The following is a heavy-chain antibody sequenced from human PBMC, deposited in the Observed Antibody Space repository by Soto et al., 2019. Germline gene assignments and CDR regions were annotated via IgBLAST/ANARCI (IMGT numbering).Heavy chain of an antibody. V-gene: IGHV1-18*01. Sequence: GASAKLSSKASGYTFASYAMSWVRQAPGQRLEWMRWISAYNGNTNYAQKLQGRVTMTTDTSTSTAYMELRSLRSDDTAVYYFASDRPPSYSSSWYGPIFFDYWGQGTLVTVSS. D-gene: IGHD6-13*01. CDR1: GYTFASYA. CDR3: ASDRPPSYSSSWYGPIFFDY. J-gene: IGHJ4*02. CDR2: ISAYNGNT.